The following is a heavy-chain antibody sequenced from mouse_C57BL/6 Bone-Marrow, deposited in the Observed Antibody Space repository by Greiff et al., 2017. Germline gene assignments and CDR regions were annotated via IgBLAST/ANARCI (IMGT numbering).Heavy chain of an antibody. CDR2: IDPSDSNT. Sequence: QVQLQQPGAELVMPGASVKLSCKASGYTFTSYWMHWVKQRPGQGLEWIGEIDPSDSNTNYNQKFKGKSTLTVDKSSSTAYMQLRSLTSEYSAIYYCARTTTVVAGDYWGQGTTLTVSS. CDR3: ARTTTVVAGDY. V-gene: IGHV1-69*01. CDR1: GYTFTSYW. D-gene: IGHD1-1*01. J-gene: IGHJ2*01.